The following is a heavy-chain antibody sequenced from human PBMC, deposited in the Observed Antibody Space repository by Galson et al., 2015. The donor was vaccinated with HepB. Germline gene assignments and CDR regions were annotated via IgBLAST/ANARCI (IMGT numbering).Heavy chain of an antibody. CDR2: IYYSGST. CDR3: ARHGGSGNYFHYYYGMDV. J-gene: IGHJ6*02. D-gene: IGHD3-10*01. Sequence: SETLSLTCTVSGGSISSSSYYWGWIRQPPGKGLEWIGSIYYSGSTYYNPSLKSRVTISVDTSKNQFSLKLSSVTAADTAVYYCARHGGSGNYFHYYYGMDVWGQGTTVTVSS. V-gene: IGHV4-39*01. CDR1: GGSISSSSYY.